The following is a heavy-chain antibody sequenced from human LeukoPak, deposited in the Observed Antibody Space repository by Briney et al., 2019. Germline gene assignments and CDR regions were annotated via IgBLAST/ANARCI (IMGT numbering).Heavy chain of an antibody. Sequence: SETLSLTCTVSGGSISSYYWSWIRQPPGKGLEWIGYIYYSGSTNYNPSLKSRVTISVDTSKNQFSLKLSSVTAADTAVYYCARGFLRYYDSSGSNAFDIWGQGTMVTVSS. CDR2: IYYSGST. V-gene: IGHV4-59*01. D-gene: IGHD3-22*01. CDR1: GGSISSYY. J-gene: IGHJ3*02. CDR3: ARGFLRYYDSSGSNAFDI.